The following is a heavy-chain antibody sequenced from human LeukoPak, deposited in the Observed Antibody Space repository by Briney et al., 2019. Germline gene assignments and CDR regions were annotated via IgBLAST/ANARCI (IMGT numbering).Heavy chain of an antibody. V-gene: IGHV4-34*01. CDR2: INHSGST. J-gene: IGHJ4*02. CDR3: ARLGTYYDYVWGSYRQYYFDY. Sequence: SETLSLTCAVYGXSFSGYYWSWIRQPPGKGLEWIGEINHSGSTNYNPSLKSRVTISVDTSKNQFSLKLSSVTAADTAVYYCARLGTYYDYVWGSYRQYYFDYWGQGTLVTVSS. D-gene: IGHD3-16*02. CDR1: GXSFSGYY.